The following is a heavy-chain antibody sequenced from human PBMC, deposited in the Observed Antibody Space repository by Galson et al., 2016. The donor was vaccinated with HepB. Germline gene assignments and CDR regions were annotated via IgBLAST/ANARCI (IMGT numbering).Heavy chain of an antibody. Sequence: LRLSCAGTGFNFDEYAMFWVRQVPGKGLEWVSGIGWNSENIVYADSGRGRFTVSRDNARASLYLQMHSLRIEDTAVYYCAKELTTVTTNFGMDVWGKGATVSVTS. CDR2: IGWNSENI. J-gene: IGHJ6*04. CDR3: AKELTTVTTNFGMDV. V-gene: IGHV3-9*01. CDR1: GFNFDEYA. D-gene: IGHD4-17*01.